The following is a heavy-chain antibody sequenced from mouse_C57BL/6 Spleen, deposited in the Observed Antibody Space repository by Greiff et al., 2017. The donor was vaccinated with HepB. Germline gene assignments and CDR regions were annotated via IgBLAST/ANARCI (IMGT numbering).Heavy chain of an antibody. CDR2: IHPNSGST. CDR1: GYTFTSYW. J-gene: IGHJ2*01. CDR3: ARGVPTVVATYYFDY. D-gene: IGHD1-1*01. V-gene: IGHV1-64*01. Sequence: VQLQQPGAELVKPGASVKLSCKASGYTFTSYWMHWVKQRPGQGLEWIGMIHPNSGSTNYNEKFKSKATLTVDKSSSTAYMQLSSLTSKDSAGYYGARGVPTVVATYYFDYWGQGTTLTVSS.